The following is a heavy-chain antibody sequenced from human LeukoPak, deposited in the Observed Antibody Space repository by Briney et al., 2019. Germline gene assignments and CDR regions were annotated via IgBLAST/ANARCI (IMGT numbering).Heavy chain of an antibody. CDR1: GFTFSTYS. CDR3: AREAVPGGRGDTFDI. CDR2: ISYSSSAI. J-gene: IGHJ3*02. V-gene: IGHV3-48*04. Sequence: GGSLRLSCAASGFTFSTYSMNWVRQAPGKGLEWVSYISYSSSAIYYADSVKGRFTISRDNAKNSLSLQMNSLRAEDTAIYYCAREAVPGGRGDTFDIWGQGTMVTVSS. D-gene: IGHD6-19*01.